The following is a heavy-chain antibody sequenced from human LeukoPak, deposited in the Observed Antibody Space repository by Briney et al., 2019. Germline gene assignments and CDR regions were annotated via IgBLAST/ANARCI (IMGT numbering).Heavy chain of an antibody. V-gene: IGHV1-18*01. CDR3: ARDRRLNYDYVWGSTFDY. J-gene: IGHJ4*02. Sequence: ASVKVSCKASGYTFTSYGISWVRQAPGQGLEWMGWISAYNGNTNYAQKLQGRVTMTTDTSTSTAYMELRSLRSDDTAVYYCARDRRLNYDYVWGSTFDYWGQGTLVTVSS. D-gene: IGHD3-16*01. CDR1: GYTFTSYG. CDR2: ISAYNGNT.